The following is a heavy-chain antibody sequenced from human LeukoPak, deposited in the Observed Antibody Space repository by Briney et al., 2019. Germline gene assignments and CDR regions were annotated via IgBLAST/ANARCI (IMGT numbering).Heavy chain of an antibody. CDR3: ARVKDPGGYYYYYYMDV. D-gene: IGHD3-16*01. CDR1: GFIFSSFG. V-gene: IGHV4-34*01. Sequence: GSLRLSCAASGFIFSSFGMNWVRQPPGKGLEWIGEINHSGSTNYNPSLKSRVTISVDTSKNQFSLKLSSVTAADTAVYYCARVKDPGGYYYYYYMDVWGKGTTVTVSS. CDR2: INHSGST. J-gene: IGHJ6*03.